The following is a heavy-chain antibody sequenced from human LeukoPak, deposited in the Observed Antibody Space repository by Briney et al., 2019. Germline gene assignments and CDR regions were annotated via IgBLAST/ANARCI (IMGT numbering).Heavy chain of an antibody. CDR1: GGSISSGSYY. Sequence: PSQTLSLTCTVSGGSISSGSYYWSWIRQPAGKGLEWIGRIYTSGSTNYNPSLKSRVAISVDTSKNQFSLKLSSVTAADTAVYYCARGANYYGSGSYIFDYWGQGTLVTVSS. D-gene: IGHD3-10*01. CDR2: IYTSGST. V-gene: IGHV4-61*02. CDR3: ARGANYYGSGSYIFDY. J-gene: IGHJ4*02.